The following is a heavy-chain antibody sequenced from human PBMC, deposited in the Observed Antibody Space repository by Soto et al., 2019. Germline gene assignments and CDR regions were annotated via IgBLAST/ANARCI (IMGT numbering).Heavy chain of an antibody. V-gene: IGHV1-2*02. CDR3: ARVRSGSSRSSAFDI. J-gene: IGHJ3*02. CDR1: GYTFTGYY. D-gene: IGHD1-26*01. Sequence: GASVKVSCKASGYTFTGYYMHWVRQAPGQGLEWMGWINPNSGGTNYAQKFQGRVTMTRDTSISTAYMELSRLRSDDTAVYYCARVRSGSSRSSAFDIWRQRTMVPVSS. CDR2: INPNSGGT.